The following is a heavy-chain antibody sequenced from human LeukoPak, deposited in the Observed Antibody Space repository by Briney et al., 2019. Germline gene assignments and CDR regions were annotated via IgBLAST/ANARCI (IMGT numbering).Heavy chain of an antibody. CDR2: IYHSGST. J-gene: IGHJ4*02. Sequence: SETLSLTCTVSVYSLSSGYYWGWIRQPPGKGLEWIGSIYHSGSTYYNPSLKSRVTISVDTSKNQFSLKLSSVTAADTAVYYCARAINVGDYFDYWGQGTLVTVAS. D-gene: IGHD5-24*01. V-gene: IGHV4-38-2*02. CDR3: ARAINVGDYFDY. CDR1: VYSLSSGYY.